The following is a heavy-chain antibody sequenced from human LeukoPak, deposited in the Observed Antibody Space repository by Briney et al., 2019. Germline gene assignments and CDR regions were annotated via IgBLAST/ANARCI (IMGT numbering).Heavy chain of an antibody. Sequence: GGSLRLSCAASGFTFSSYAMSWVRQAPGKGLEWVSGISGSGGSTYYADSVKGRFTISRDNSKSTLYLQMNSLRAEDTAVYYCAKGVVVVAAYSYYFDYWGQGTLVTVSS. D-gene: IGHD2-15*01. CDR2: ISGSGGST. J-gene: IGHJ4*02. CDR1: GFTFSSYA. V-gene: IGHV3-23*01. CDR3: AKGVVVVAAYSYYFDY.